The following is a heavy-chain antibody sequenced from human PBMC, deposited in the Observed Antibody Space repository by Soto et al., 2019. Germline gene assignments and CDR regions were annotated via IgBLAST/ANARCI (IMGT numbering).Heavy chain of an antibody. CDR1: GGSITSHHYY. Sequence: QLQVQESGPGQVKPSQTLSLTCTVSGGSITSHHYYWGWIRQPPGKGLEWIGSIYSGGNTYYNPSPRTRPTIFVDTAKNLISLKLNSVTAADSAIYYCGSGPSTTWIDNWGLGTQVSVSS. CDR3: GSGPSTTWIDN. CDR2: IYSGGNT. D-gene: IGHD2-2*01. V-gene: IGHV4-39*01. J-gene: IGHJ4*02.